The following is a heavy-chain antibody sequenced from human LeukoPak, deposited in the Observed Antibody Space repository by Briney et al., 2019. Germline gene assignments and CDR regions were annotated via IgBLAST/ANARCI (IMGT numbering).Heavy chain of an antibody. CDR2: FDPEDGET. V-gene: IGHV1-24*01. J-gene: IGHJ4*02. CDR1: GYTLTELS. Sequence: ASVKVSCKVSGYTLTELSMHWVRQAPGKGLEWMGGFDPEDGETIYAQKSQGRVTMTEDTSTDTAYMELSSLRSEDTAVYYCATDVLPYDSSGTHQRDYWGQGTLVTVSS. D-gene: IGHD3-22*01. CDR3: ATDVLPYDSSGTHQRDY.